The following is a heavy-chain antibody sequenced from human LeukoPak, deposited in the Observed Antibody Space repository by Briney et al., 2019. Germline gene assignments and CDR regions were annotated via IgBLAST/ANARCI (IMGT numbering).Heavy chain of an antibody. Sequence: SETLSLTCTVSGGSISSSSYYWGWIRQPPGKGLEWIGSIYYSGSTYYNPSLKSRVTISVDTSKNQFSLKLSSVTAADTAVYCCARRIVVVVAARWFDPWGQGTLVTVS. J-gene: IGHJ5*02. CDR1: GGSISSSSYY. CDR3: ARRIVVVVAARWFDP. CDR2: IYYSGST. V-gene: IGHV4-39*01. D-gene: IGHD2-15*01.